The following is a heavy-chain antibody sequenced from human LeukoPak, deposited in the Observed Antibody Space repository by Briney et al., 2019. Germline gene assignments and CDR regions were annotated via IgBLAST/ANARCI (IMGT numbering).Heavy chain of an antibody. J-gene: IGHJ3*02. Sequence: PGGSLRLSCAASGFTISSYSMNWVRQAPGKGLEWVSYISSSSSTIYYADSVKGRFTISRDNAKNSLYLQMNSLRDEDTAVYYCARDFGNWNDHAFDIWGQGTMVTVSS. CDR2: ISSSSSTI. CDR1: GFTISSYS. CDR3: ARDFGNWNDHAFDI. V-gene: IGHV3-48*02. D-gene: IGHD1-1*01.